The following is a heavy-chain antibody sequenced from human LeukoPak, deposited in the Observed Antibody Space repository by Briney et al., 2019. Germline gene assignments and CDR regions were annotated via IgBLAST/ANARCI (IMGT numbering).Heavy chain of an antibody. V-gene: IGHV1-2*02. CDR2: INPNSGGT. CDR1: GYTFTGYY. CDR3: ARAKVPPPKGLDY. Sequence: AASVKVSCKASGYTFTGYYMHWVRQAPGQGLEWMGWINPNSGGTNYAQKFQGRVTMTRDTSISTAYMELSRLRSDDTAVYYCARAKVPPPKGLDYWGQGTLVTVSS. J-gene: IGHJ4*02.